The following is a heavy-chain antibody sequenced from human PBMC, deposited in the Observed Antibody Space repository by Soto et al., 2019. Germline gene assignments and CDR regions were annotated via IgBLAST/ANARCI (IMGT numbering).Heavy chain of an antibody. J-gene: IGHJ6*02. CDR2: ISAYNGNT. CDR1: GYTFTSYG. D-gene: IGHD3-10*01. CDR3: AIEGSGGGYYYYYGMDV. V-gene: IGHV1-18*01. Sequence: QVQLVQSGAEVKKPGASVKVSCKASGYTFTSYGISWVRQAPGQGLEWMGWISAYNGNTNYAQKLQGRVTMTTDTSTSTAYMEVRSLGSDDTAVYYCAIEGSGGGYYYYYGMDVWGQGTTVTVSS.